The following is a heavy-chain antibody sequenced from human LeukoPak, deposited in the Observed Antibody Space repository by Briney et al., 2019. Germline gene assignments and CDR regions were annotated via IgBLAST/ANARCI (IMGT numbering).Heavy chain of an antibody. CDR3: AELGITMIGGV. CDR2: IKQDGSEK. Sequence: PGGSLRLSCAASGFTFSTYWMTWVRQSPGKGLEWVANIKQDGSEKYYVDSVKGRFTISRDNAKNSLYLQMNSLRAEDTAVYYCAELGITMIGGVWGKGTTVTISS. D-gene: IGHD3-10*02. J-gene: IGHJ6*04. V-gene: IGHV3-7*01. CDR1: GFTFSTYW.